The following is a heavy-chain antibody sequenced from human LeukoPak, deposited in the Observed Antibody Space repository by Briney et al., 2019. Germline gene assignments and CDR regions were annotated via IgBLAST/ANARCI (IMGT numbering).Heavy chain of an antibody. D-gene: IGHD3-10*01. V-gene: IGHV3-23*01. CDR2: ISDSGGRT. CDR3: AKRGVVIRVVLVGFHKEAYYFDS. Sequence: GGSLRLSCAVSGITLSNYGMSWARHAPGKGLEWVAGISDSGGRTKYADSVKGRFTISRDNPTNTLYLQMNSLRAEDTAVYFCAKRGVVIRVVLVGFHKEAYYFDSWGQGALVTVSS. J-gene: IGHJ4*02. CDR1: GITLSNYG.